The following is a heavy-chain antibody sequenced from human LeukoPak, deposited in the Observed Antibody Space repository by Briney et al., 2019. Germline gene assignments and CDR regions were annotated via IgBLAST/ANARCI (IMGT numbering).Heavy chain of an antibody. J-gene: IGHJ4*02. Sequence: GGSPRLSCAASGFTFSSYAMSWVRQAPGKGLEWVSAISGSGGSTYYADSVKGRFTISRDNSKNTLYLQMNSLRAEDTAVYYCAKRGDYDFWSGYYAPFDYWGQGTLATVSS. D-gene: IGHD3-3*01. V-gene: IGHV3-23*01. CDR2: ISGSGGST. CDR1: GFTFSSYA. CDR3: AKRGDYDFWSGYYAPFDY.